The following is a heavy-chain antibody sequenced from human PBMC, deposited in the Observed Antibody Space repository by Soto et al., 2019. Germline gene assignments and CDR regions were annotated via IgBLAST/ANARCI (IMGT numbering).Heavy chain of an antibody. D-gene: IGHD3-16*01. CDR1: GGTFSSYA. V-gene: IGHV1-69*13. CDR3: ASIRLDTFGGAD. Sequence: SVKISCKASGGTFSSYAISWVRQAPGQGLEWMGGIIPIFGTANYAQKFQGRVTITADESTSTAYMELSSLRSEDTAVYYCASIRLDTFGGADWGQGTLVTVSS. J-gene: IGHJ4*02. CDR2: IIPIFGTA.